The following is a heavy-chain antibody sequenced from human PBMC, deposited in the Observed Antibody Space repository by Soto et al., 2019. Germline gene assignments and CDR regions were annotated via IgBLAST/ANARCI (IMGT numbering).Heavy chain of an antibody. Sequence: QVQLVQSGAEVKKPGSSVKVSCKASGGTFSSYAISWVRQAPGQGLEWMGGIIHIFGTANYAQKFQGRVTITADKSTSTAYMELSSLRSEDTAVYYCARDNPRGCSSSWYYFDYWGQGTLVTVSS. CDR3: ARDNPRGCSSSWYYFDY. J-gene: IGHJ4*02. CDR1: GGTFSSYA. CDR2: IIHIFGTA. V-gene: IGHV1-69*06. D-gene: IGHD6-13*01.